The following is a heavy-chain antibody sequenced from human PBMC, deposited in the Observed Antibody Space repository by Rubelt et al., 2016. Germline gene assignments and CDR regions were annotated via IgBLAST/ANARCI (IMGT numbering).Heavy chain of an antibody. CDR2: ISAYNGNT. V-gene: IGHV1-18*01. CDR1: GDSFNNFG. Sequence: QLVQSGAEVKKPGASVKVSCKASGDSFNNFGISWVRQAPGQGPEWLGWISAYNGNTYYAQNFYDRVTMTADTSTTIISVEVRSLRSDDTAVYYCVRVISDISIPGFAGRGFDYWGQGTLVTVSS. J-gene: IGHJ4*02. CDR3: VRVISDISIPGFAGRGFDY. D-gene: IGHD3-9*01.